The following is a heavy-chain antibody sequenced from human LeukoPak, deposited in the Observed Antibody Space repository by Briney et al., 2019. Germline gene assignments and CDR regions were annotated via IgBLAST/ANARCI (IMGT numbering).Heavy chain of an antibody. J-gene: IGHJ4*02. CDR3: ARAGSGTFDY. D-gene: IGHD3-10*01. V-gene: IGHV1-69*04. Sequence: SVKVSCKASGGTFSSYAISWVRQAPGQGLEWMGRIIPILGIANYAQKFQGRVTITADKSTSTAYVELSSLRSEDTAVYYCARAGSGTFDYWGQGTLVTVSS. CDR1: GGTFSSYA. CDR2: IIPILGIA.